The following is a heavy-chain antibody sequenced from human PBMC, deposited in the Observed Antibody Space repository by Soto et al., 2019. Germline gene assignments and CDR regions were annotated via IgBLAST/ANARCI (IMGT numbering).Heavy chain of an antibody. CDR3: ARDPGITIFGVVKAHYYGMDV. CDR1: GGTFSSYA. Sequence: QVQLVQSGAEVKKPGSSVKVSCKASGGTFSSYAISWVRQAPGQGLEWMGGIIPIFGTANYAQKFQGRVTITADESTSTAYMELSILRSEDTAVYYCARDPGITIFGVVKAHYYGMDVWGQGTTVTVSS. CDR2: IIPIFGTA. D-gene: IGHD3-3*01. J-gene: IGHJ6*02. V-gene: IGHV1-69*01.